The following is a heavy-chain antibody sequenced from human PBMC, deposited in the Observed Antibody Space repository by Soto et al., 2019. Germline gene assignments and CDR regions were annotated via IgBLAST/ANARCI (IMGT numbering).Heavy chain of an antibody. CDR3: ARGGDYENDAFDI. Sequence: PGESVKISCXGSGYSFTSYWIGWVRQMPGKGLEWMGIIYPGDSDTRYSPSFQGQVTISADKSISTAYLQWSSLKASDTAMYYCARGGDYENDAFDIWGQGTMVTVSS. V-gene: IGHV5-51*01. CDR2: IYPGDSDT. D-gene: IGHD4-17*01. J-gene: IGHJ3*02. CDR1: GYSFTSYW.